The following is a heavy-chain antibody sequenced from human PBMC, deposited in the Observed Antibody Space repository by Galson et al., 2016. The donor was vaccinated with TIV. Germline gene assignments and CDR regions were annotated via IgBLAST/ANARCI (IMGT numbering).Heavy chain of an antibody. CDR1: GDTFNKYA. D-gene: IGHD1-26*01. J-gene: IGHJ6*02. V-gene: IGHV1-69*13. CDR3: ARGVGATPYHSYGMDV. CDR2: IIPIFHTT. Sequence: SVKVSCKASGDTFNKYAISWVRQAPGQGLEWVGGIIPIFHTTKYAQKFQGRVTITADESTTTAHMDLSSLGPEDTALYYWARGVGATPYHSYGMDVWGQGTTVAVSS.